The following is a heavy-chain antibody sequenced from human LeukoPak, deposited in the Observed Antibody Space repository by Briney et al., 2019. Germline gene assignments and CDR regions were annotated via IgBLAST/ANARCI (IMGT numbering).Heavy chain of an antibody. CDR3: AREELNYYGSGSQLDY. CDR2: ISSSGTYM. J-gene: IGHJ4*02. V-gene: IGHV3-21*04. CDR1: GFTFRSSS. Sequence: PGGSLRLSCTASGFTFRSSSFNWVRQVPGKGLEWVSSISSSGTYMHYADSVEGRFTISRDNAKKSLFLQMDSLRSEDTAVYYCAREELNYYGSGSQLDYWGQGTLVTVSS. D-gene: IGHD3-10*01.